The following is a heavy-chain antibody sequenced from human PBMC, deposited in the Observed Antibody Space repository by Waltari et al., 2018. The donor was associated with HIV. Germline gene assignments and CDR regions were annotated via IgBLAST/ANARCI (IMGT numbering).Heavy chain of an antibody. CDR1: GFTSSSYW. Sequence: EVQLVESGGDLVQPGGSLRLSCAASGFTSSSYWMNWVRQDSGKGMVWVSRIDTDGSTTTYADSVKGQFTISRDNAKNILYLQMNSLRVEDTAVYYCARDVAGRGGYWGQGTLVSVSS. CDR3: ARDVAGRGGY. CDR2: IDTDGSTT. V-gene: IGHV3-74*01. D-gene: IGHD3-3*01. J-gene: IGHJ4*02.